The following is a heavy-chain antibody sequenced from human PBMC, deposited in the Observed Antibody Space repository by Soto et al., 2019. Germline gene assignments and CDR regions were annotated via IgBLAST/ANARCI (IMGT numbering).Heavy chain of an antibody. D-gene: IGHD6-19*01. J-gene: IGHJ6*03. CDR1: GGSISSYY. CDR3: ARELVAVAGDYYYYYMDV. Sequence: QVQLQESGPGLVKPSETLSLTCTVSGGSISSYYWSWIRQPPGKGLEWIGYIYYSGSTNYNPSLKSRVTISVDTSKNQFSLKLSSVTAADTAVYYCARELVAVAGDYYYYYMDVWGKGTTVTVSS. V-gene: IGHV4-59*01. CDR2: IYYSGST.